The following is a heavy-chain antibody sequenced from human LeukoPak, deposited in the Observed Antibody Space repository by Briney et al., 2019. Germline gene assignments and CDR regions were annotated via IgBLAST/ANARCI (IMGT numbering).Heavy chain of an antibody. J-gene: IGHJ4*02. CDR1: GFTFSSYA. D-gene: IGHD2-21*02. Sequence: PGGSLRHSCAASGFTFSSYAMHWVRQAPGKGLEWVAVISYDGSNKYYADSVKGRFTISRDNSKNTLYLQMNSLRAEDTAVYYCARYETTFIVVVTAALDYWGQGTLVTVSS. V-gene: IGHV3-30-3*01. CDR2: ISYDGSNK. CDR3: ARYETTFIVVVTAALDY.